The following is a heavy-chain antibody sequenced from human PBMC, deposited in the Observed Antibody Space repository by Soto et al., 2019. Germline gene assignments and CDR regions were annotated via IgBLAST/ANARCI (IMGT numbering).Heavy chain of an antibody. V-gene: IGHV1-69*02. J-gene: IGHJ5*02. CDR2: IIPILNIA. Sequence: QVQLVQSGAEVKKPGSSVKVSCKASGGTFSSYPISWVRQAPGQGLEWMGRIIPILNIANYAQKSQGRVTLTADKSTNTAYMELISLRSEDTAVYYCARTRAASDSLYWFDPWGQGTLVTVSS. CDR1: GGTFSSYP. D-gene: IGHD2-21*01. CDR3: ARTRAASDSLYWFDP.